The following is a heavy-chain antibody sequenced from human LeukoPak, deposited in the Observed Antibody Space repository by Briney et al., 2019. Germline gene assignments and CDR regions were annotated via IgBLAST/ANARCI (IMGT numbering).Heavy chain of an antibody. D-gene: IGHD2-15*01. CDR2: IDPNRGGT. J-gene: IGHJ5*02. Sequence: ASVKVSCKASGYTFTGYYIHWFRQAPGHGLEWVGWIDPNRGGTNYAQKFQGTVTTTSDTSITTAYMELSSLISDDTAVYYCARYILASNFFDPWGQGTLVTVSS. V-gene: IGHV1-2*02. CDR1: GYTFTGYY. CDR3: ARYILASNFFDP.